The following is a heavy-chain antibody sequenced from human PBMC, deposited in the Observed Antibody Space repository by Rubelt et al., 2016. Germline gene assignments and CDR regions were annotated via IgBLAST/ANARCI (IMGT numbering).Heavy chain of an antibody. CDR1: GYTLTELS. V-gene: IGHV1-3*01. J-gene: IGHJ4*02. D-gene: IGHD2-15*01. CDR2: INAGNGNT. Sequence: QVQLVQSGAEVKKPGASVKVSCKVSGYTLTELSMHWVRQAPGKGLEWMGWINAGNGNTKYSQKFQGRVTITRDTSASTAYMELSSLRSEDTAVYYCARGDIVVVVAASNPLDYWGQGTLVTVSS. CDR3: ARGDIVVVVAASNPLDY.